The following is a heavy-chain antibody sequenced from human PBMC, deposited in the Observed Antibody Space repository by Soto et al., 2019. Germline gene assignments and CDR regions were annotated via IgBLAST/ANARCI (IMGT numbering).Heavy chain of an antibody. V-gene: IGHV3-23*01. CDR1: GFPFSSTD. Sequence: EFQVLQSGGGLVQPGGSLTLSCAASGFPFSSTDMTWVRQAPGKGLEWVSTIDGSGGTTYYADSVKGRFTSSRDNSINTVFLQMNSLRADDTALYFCAKNSGWFNTWGQGALVTVSS. CDR3: AKNSGWFNT. CDR2: IDGSGGTT. J-gene: IGHJ5*02. D-gene: IGHD3-10*01.